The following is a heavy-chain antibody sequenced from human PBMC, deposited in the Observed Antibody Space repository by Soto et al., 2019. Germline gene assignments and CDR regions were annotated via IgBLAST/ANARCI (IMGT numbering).Heavy chain of an antibody. CDR2: IDWDDDK. CDR1: GFSLSTSGMC. CDR3: ARIVLYDYDSSGYRPSAYYYYGMDV. Sequence: GPTLVTPTQTLTLTCTFSGFSLSTSGMCVSWIRQPPGKALEWLALIDWDDDKYYSTSLKTRLTISKDTSKNQVVLTMPNMDPVDTATYYSARIVLYDYDSSGYRPSAYYYYGMDVWGKGT. D-gene: IGHD3-22*01. V-gene: IGHV2-70*01. J-gene: IGHJ6*04.